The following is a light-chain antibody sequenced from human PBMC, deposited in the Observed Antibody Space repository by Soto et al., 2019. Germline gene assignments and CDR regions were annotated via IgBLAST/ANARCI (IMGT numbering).Light chain of an antibody. CDR1: QSVSTT. V-gene: IGKV3-15*01. CDR2: GAS. J-gene: IGKJ4*01. CDR3: QQYTNWPPGLT. Sequence: EVVMTQSPATLSVSPGERATLSCRASQSVSTTLAWYQQKPGQAPRLLIYGASTRATGIPARFSGSGSGTEFTLTISSLQSEDFAVYYCQQYTNWPPGLTFGVGTKVDIK.